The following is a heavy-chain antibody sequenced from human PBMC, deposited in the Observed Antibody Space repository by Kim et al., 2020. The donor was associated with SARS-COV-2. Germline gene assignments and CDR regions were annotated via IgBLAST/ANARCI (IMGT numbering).Heavy chain of an antibody. V-gene: IGHV3-49*03. CDR1: GFTFGDYA. CDR2: IRSKAYGGTT. D-gene: IGHD3-10*01. J-gene: IGHJ6*02. Sequence: GGSLILSCTASGFTFGDYAMSWFRQAPGKGLEWVGFIRSKAYGGTTEYAASVKGRFTISRDDSKSIAYLQMNSLKTEDTAVYYCTRPSDYYGSGSRYYGMDVWGQGTTVTVSS. CDR3: TRPSDYYGSGSRYYGMDV.